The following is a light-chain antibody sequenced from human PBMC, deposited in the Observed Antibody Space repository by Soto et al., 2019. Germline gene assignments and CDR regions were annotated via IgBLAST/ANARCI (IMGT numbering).Light chain of an antibody. J-gene: IGKJ4*01. CDR1: QGIGVY. CDR2: AAS. CDR3: QKYNSAPLT. V-gene: IGKV1-27*01. Sequence: DIQMTQSPSSLSASFGDRVTITCRASQGIGVYLAWFQQKPGNAPKLLIYAASTWQSGVPSRFSGSGSGTDFTLTISGRQPEDVATYYWQKYNSAPLTFGGGTKVQIK.